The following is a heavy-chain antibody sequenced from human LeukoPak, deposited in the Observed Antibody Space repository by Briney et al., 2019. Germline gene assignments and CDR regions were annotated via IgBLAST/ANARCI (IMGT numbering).Heavy chain of an antibody. CDR1: GFTFSSYG. J-gene: IGHJ4*02. D-gene: IGHD6-19*01. CDR2: INGSGGT. Sequence: GGSLRLSCAASGFTFSSYGMSWVRQAPGKGLEWVSSINGSGGTFYADSVKGRFTVSRDNSKNTLYLQMNSLRAEDTALYYCAKRDSSGWYFFHYWGQGTLVTVSS. CDR3: AKRDSSGWYFFHY. V-gene: IGHV3-23*01.